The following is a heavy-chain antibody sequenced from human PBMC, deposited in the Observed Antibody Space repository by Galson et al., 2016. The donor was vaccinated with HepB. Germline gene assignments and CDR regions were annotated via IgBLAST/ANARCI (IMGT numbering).Heavy chain of an antibody. CDR3: ARDFYDGSCHYMDY. V-gene: IGHV3-72*01. D-gene: IGHD2/OR15-2a*01. CDR2: SRDKAHSYTT. CDR1: EFTFSDHY. J-gene: IGHJ4*02. Sequence: SLRLSCAASEFTFSDHYIDWVRQAPGKGLEWVGRSRDKAHSYTTEYAASVKGRFAISRDESENSLYLQMNSLKTEDTAVYYCARDFYDGSCHYMDYWGRGTLVTVSS.